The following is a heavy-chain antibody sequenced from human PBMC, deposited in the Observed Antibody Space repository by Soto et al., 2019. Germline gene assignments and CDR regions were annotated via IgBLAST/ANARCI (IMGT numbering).Heavy chain of an antibody. CDR2: INPSGGST. CDR1: GYTFTSYY. V-gene: IGHV1-46*03. J-gene: IGHJ1*01. D-gene: IGHD2-15*01. Sequence: GASVKVSCKASGYTFTSYYMHWVRQAPGQGLEWMGIINPSGGSTSYAQKFQGRVTMTRDTSTSTVYMVLSSLRSEDTAVYYCARGGYCSGGSCPHFFQHWGQGTLVTVSS. CDR3: ARGGYCSGGSCPHFFQH.